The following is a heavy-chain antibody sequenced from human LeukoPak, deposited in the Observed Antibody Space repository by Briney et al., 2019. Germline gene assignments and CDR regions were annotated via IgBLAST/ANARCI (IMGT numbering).Heavy chain of an antibody. V-gene: IGHV4-34*01. J-gene: IGHJ5*02. CDR1: GGSFSGYY. D-gene: IGHD3-10*01. CDR2: INHSGST. CDR3: ARRGILWFGELLPWFDP. Sequence: SETLSLTCAVYGGSFSGYYWSWIRQPPGKGLEWIGEINHSGSTNYNPSLKSRVTISVDTSKNQFSLKLSSVTAADTAVYYCARRGILWFGELLPWFDPWGQGTLVTVSS.